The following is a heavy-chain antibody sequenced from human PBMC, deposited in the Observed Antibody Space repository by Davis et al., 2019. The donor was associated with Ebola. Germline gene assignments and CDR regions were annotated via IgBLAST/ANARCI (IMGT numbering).Heavy chain of an antibody. J-gene: IGHJ3*02. Sequence: PSETLSLTCTVSGGSISSGDYYWSWIRQPPGKGLEWIGYIYYSGSTYYNPSLKSRVTISVDTSKNQFSLKLSSVTAADTAVYYCARVVGAKRADAFDIWGQGTMVTVSS. D-gene: IGHD1-26*01. CDR2: IYYSGST. V-gene: IGHV4-30-4*01. CDR3: ARVVGAKRADAFDI. CDR1: GGSISSGDYY.